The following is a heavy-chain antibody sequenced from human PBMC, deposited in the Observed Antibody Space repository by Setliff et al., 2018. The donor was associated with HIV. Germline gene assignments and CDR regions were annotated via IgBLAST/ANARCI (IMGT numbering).Heavy chain of an antibody. CDR2: IKTTASVT. V-gene: IGHV3-74*01. CDR3: TRELNGHTSSHYYFGLDV. J-gene: IGHJ6*02. D-gene: IGHD6-6*01. CDR1: GFTFSSYR. Sequence: GGSLRLSCAASGFTFSSYRMHWVRQTPGKGLVWVSRIKTTASVTSYADSVKGRFTISRENAKNSLYLQMNNVRAGDTAVYYCTRELNGHTSSHYYFGLDVWGQGTTVTVSS.